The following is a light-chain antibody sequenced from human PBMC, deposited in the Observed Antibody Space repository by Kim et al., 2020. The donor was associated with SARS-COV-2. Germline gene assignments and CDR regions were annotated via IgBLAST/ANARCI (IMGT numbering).Light chain of an antibody. CDR1: SLRSYY. J-gene: IGLJ2*01. V-gene: IGLV3-19*01. Sequence: SSELTQDPAVSVALGQTVRITCQGDSLRSYYASWYQQKTGQAPLLVIYGKNNRPSGIPDRFSGSSSGNTASLTITGAQAEDEADYYCNSRDSSDNHVVFG. CDR2: GKN. CDR3: NSRDSSDNHVV.